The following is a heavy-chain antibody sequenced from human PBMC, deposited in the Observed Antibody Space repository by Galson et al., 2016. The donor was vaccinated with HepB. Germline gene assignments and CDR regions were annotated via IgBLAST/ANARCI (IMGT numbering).Heavy chain of an antibody. J-gene: IGHJ4*02. Sequence: SVKVSCKASGYTFTDYYLHWVRQAPGQGLEWMGRIHPNSGGTNYAQKFQGGVTMTRERSISTVYMELSSLRSDDTAVYYCARGGIAARSHFDYWGQGTLVTVSS. CDR2: IHPNSGGT. D-gene: IGHD6-6*01. CDR3: ARGGIAARSHFDY. V-gene: IGHV1-2*06. CDR1: GYTFTDYY.